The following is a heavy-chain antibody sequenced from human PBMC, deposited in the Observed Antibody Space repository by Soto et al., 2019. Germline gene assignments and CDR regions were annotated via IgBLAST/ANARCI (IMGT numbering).Heavy chain of an antibody. D-gene: IGHD2-2*01. J-gene: IGHJ6*02. CDR1: GGTFSSYA. Sequence: QVQLVQSGAEVKKPGSSVKVSCKASGGTFSSYAISWVRQAPGQGLEWMGGIIPIFGTANYAQKFQGRVTITADESTSTAYMELSSLRSEDTAVYYCARMGRYCSSTRCYPSHFNYYYYYGMDVWGQGTTVTVSS. CDR2: IIPIFGTA. CDR3: ARMGRYCSSTRCYPSHFNYYYYYGMDV. V-gene: IGHV1-69*01.